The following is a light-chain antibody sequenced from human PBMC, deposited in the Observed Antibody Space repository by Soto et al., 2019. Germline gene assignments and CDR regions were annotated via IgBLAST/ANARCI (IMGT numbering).Light chain of an antibody. V-gene: IGKV1-5*01. J-gene: IGKJ5*01. CDR3: QQYHKSSIT. CDR2: DAS. CDR1: QSIATY. Sequence: IEMTQSPPSLSASVGDSVTINCRTSQSIATYLNWYQQKPGKAPNLLIYDASTLERGVPSRFSGTGSGTEFTLAINSLQPDDFATYYCQQYHKSSITFGQGTRLEIK.